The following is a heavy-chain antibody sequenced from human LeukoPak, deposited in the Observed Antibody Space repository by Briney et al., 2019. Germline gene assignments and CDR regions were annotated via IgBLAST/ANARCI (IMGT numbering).Heavy chain of an antibody. CDR2: IYYSGST. Sequence: SETLSLTCTVSGGSISSYYWSWIRQPPGKGLEWIGYIYYSGSTNYNPSLKSRVTISVDTSKNQFSLKLSSVTAADTAVYYCARLTQYRDYGENYYYGMDVWGQGTTVTVSS. CDR3: ARLTQYRDYGENYYYGMDV. D-gene: IGHD4-17*01. J-gene: IGHJ6*02. CDR1: GGSISSYY. V-gene: IGHV4-59*08.